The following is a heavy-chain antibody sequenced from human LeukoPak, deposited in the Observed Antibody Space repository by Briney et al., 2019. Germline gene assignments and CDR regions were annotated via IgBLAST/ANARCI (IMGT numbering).Heavy chain of an antibody. CDR1: GYTFTGYY. J-gene: IGHJ4*02. Sequence: GASVKVSCKASGYTFTGYYMHWVRQAPGQGLEWMGWINPNSGGTNYAQKFQGRVTMTRDTSISTAYMELSRLRSDDTAVYYCAREFLWASHLAGWQSQGYWGQGTLVTVSS. CDR2: INPNSGGT. D-gene: IGHD2-2*01. CDR3: AREFLWASHLAGWQSQGY. V-gene: IGHV1-2*02.